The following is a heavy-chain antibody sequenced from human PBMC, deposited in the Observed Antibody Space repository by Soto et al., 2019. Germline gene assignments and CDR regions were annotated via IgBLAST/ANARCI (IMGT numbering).Heavy chain of an antibody. CDR2: IYPGDSDV. CDR3: ARSDYWNGQPSFDH. V-gene: IGHV5-51*01. D-gene: IGHD3-3*01. CDR1: GYSFPSYW. Sequence: GESLKISCRGSGYSFPSYWIGWVRQMPGKGLEWMGVIYPGDSDVRYSPSFQGQVSISADTSISTAYLQWNSLKASDTAIYFCARSDYWNGQPSFDHWGQGSLVTVYS. J-gene: IGHJ5*02.